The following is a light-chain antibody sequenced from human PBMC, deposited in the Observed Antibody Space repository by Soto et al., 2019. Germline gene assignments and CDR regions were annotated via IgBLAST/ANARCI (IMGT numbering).Light chain of an antibody. CDR1: SSDVGGYHY. CDR2: DVS. J-gene: IGLJ2*01. CDR3: CSFAGTYTPV. Sequence: QSALTQPRSVSGSPGQSVTISCTGTSSDVGGYHYVSWYQHNPGKAPKLMIFDVSARPSGVPDRFSGSKSGNTASLTISGLQAEDEADYYCCSFAGTYTPVFGGGTKVTVL. V-gene: IGLV2-11*01.